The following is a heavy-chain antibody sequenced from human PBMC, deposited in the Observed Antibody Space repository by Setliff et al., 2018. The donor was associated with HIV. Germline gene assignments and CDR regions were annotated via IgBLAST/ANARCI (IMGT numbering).Heavy chain of an antibody. D-gene: IGHD3-10*01. CDR3: ARDARAYGSGSYSD. CDR1: GISFSIYV. J-gene: IGHJ4*02. Sequence: GGSLRLSCAASGISFSIYVMNWVRQAPGKGLEWVSRINSDGSSTNYADSVKGRFTISRDNAKNTLYLQMNSLRAEDTAVYYCARDARAYGSGSYSDWGQGMLVTVSS. CDR2: INSDGSST. V-gene: IGHV3-74*01.